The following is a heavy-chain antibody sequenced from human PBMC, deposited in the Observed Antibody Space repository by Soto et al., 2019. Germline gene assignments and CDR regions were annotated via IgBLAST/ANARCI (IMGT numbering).Heavy chain of an antibody. CDR3: ASRVTILGMDV. V-gene: IGHV3-30-3*01. D-gene: IGHD3-10*01. Sequence: GGSLRLSCAASGFTFSSYAMHWVRQAPGKGLGWVAVISYDGSNKYYADSVKGRFTISRDNSKNTLYLQMNSLRAEDTAVYYCASRVTILGMDVWGQGTTDTVSS. J-gene: IGHJ6*02. CDR1: GFTFSSYA. CDR2: ISYDGSNK.